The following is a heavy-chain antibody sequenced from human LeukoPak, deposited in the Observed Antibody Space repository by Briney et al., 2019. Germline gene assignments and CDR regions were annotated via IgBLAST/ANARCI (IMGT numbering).Heavy chain of an antibody. J-gene: IGHJ4*02. D-gene: IGHD3-22*01. CDR3: ARQRNPYYYDSSGYWEFDY. CDR1: GGSISRYY. V-gene: IGHV4-59*08. Sequence: SETLSLTCTVSGGSISRYYWSWIRQPPGKGLECIGYIYYSGSTNYNPSLKSRVTISVNTSKNQFSLKLSSVTAADTAVYYCARQRNPYYYDSSGYWEFDYWGQGTLVTVSS. CDR2: IYYSGST.